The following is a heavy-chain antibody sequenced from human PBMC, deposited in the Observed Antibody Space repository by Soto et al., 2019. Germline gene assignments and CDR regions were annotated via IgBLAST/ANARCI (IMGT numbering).Heavy chain of an antibody. J-gene: IGHJ4*02. Sequence: EVQLVESGGGLVHPGGSLRLPCAASGFTLSTYSLNWVRQAPGKGLEWVSYISSSSTTTYYADSVRGRFTISRDNAKNSLYLQMNSLRAEDTAVYYCALGKFDYWGQGTLFTVSS. CDR1: GFTLSTYS. V-gene: IGHV3-48*01. CDR3: ALGKFDY. CDR2: ISSSSTTT.